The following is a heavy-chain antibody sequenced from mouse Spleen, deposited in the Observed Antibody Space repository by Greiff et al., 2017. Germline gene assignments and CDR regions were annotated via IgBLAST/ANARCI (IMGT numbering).Heavy chain of an antibody. CDR1: GFTFSDYY. D-gene: IGHD2-4*01. CDR2: ISNGGGST. J-gene: IGHJ4*01. Sequence: EVKLMESGGGLVQPGGSLKLSCATSGFTFSDYYMYWVRQTPEKRLEWVAYISNGGGSTYYPDTVKGRFTISRDNAKNTLYLQMSRLKSEDTAMYYCARGRASIYYDYGDGMDYWGQGTSVTVSS. V-gene: IGHV5-12*02. CDR3: ARGRASIYYDYGDGMDY.